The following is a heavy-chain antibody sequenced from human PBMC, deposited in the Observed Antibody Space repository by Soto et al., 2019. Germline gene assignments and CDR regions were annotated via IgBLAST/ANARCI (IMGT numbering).Heavy chain of an antibody. Sequence: GGSLRLSCAASGFTFSSAWMSWVRRAPGKGLEWVGRIKSKRDGATTDYAAPVKGRFTISRDDSKDTLFLQMNSLKTEDAAVYYCTREDCRAGKYCSFHWGQGTLVTVSS. CDR1: GFTFSSAW. J-gene: IGHJ4*02. V-gene: IGHV3-15*01. CDR2: IKSKRDGATT. D-gene: IGHD2-15*01. CDR3: TREDCRAGKYCSFH.